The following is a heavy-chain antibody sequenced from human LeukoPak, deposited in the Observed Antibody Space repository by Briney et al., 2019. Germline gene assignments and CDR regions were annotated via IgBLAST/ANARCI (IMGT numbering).Heavy chain of an antibody. Sequence: GGSLRLSCTASKFTFSHYGMQWVRQAPGKGLEWVAVISSDGSIKVYADSVKGRFTISRDNSKNTLYLQMNSLRAEDTAVYYCARTRTIAAHPDYWGQGTLVTLSS. CDR2: ISSDGSIK. CDR1: KFTFSHYG. D-gene: IGHD6-6*01. CDR3: ARTRTIAAHPDY. V-gene: IGHV3-30*03. J-gene: IGHJ4*02.